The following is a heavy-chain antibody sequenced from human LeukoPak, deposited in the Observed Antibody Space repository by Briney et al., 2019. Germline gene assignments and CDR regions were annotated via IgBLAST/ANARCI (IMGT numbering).Heavy chain of an antibody. J-gene: IGHJ3*02. D-gene: IGHD5-24*01. CDR1: GGSISSYY. V-gene: IGHV4-39*07. CDR3: ARGQSSFDAFDI. CDR2: IYYSGST. Sequence: SETLSLTCTVSGGSISSYYWGWIRQPPGKGLEWIGSIYYSGSTYYNPSLKSRVTISVDTSKNQFSLKLSSVTAADTAVYYCARGQSSFDAFDIWGQGTMVTVSS.